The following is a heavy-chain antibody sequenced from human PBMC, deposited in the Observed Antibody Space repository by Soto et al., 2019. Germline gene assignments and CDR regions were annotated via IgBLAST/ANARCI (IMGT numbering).Heavy chain of an antibody. Sequence: ASVKVSCKASGYTFTGYYMHWVRQAPGRGLEWMGWINPNSGGTNYAQKFQGWVTMTRDTSISTAYMELSRLRSDDTAVYYCARVYSSSSAFFFDYWGQGTLVTVSS. CDR3: ARVYSSSSAFFFDY. CDR2: INPNSGGT. J-gene: IGHJ4*02. D-gene: IGHD6-6*01. CDR1: GYTFTGYY. V-gene: IGHV1-2*04.